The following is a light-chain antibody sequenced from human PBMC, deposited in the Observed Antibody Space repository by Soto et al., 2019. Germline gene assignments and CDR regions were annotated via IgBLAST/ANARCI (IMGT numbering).Light chain of an antibody. CDR3: QQYNNWPPWT. V-gene: IGKV3-15*01. J-gene: IGKJ1*01. CDR1: QSVSSN. Sequence: EIVMTQSPATLSVSPGERATLSCRASQSVSSNLARYQQKPGQAPRLLIYGASTRGTGIPPRFSGSGSGTEFTLTISSLQSEDFAVYYCQQYNNWPPWTFGQGTKVEIK. CDR2: GAS.